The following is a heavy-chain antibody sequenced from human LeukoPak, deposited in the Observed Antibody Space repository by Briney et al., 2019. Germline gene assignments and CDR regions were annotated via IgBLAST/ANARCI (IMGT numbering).Heavy chain of an antibody. V-gene: IGHV3-7*03. J-gene: IGHJ4*02. Sequence: GGSLRLSCAASGFTFSSYWMSWVRQAPGKGLEWVANIKQDGSEKYYVDSVKGRVTISRDNTKNSLYLQMNSLRAEATAVYYCARDSRRYCSSTSCSGEDYWGQGTLVTVSS. D-gene: IGHD2-2*01. CDR2: IKQDGSEK. CDR1: GFTFSSYW. CDR3: ARDSRRYCSSTSCSGEDY.